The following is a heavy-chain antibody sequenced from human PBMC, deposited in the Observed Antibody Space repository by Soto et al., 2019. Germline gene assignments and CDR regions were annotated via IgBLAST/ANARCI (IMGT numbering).Heavy chain of an antibody. CDR2: ISSSSSTI. CDR1: GFTFSSYS. Sequence: HPGGSLRLSCAASGFTFSSYSMNWVRQAPGKGLEWVSYISSSSSTIYYADSVKGRFTISRDNAKNSLYLQMNSLRAEDTAVYYCVRASHSSASPRTIDAFDIWGQGTMVTVSS. V-gene: IGHV3-48*01. J-gene: IGHJ3*02. CDR3: VRASHSSASPRTIDAFDI. D-gene: IGHD6-6*01.